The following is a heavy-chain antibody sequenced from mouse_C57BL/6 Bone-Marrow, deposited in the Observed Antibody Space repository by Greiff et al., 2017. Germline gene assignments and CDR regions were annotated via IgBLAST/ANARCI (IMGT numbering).Heavy chain of an antibody. D-gene: IGHD1-3*01. Sequence: VQLQQPGAELVKPGASVKLSCKASGYTFTSYWMQWVKQRPGQGLEWIGEIDPSDSYTNYNQKFKGKATLTVDTSSSTAYMRLSSLTSEDSAVYYCARELIAMDYWGQGTSVTVSS. CDR2: IDPSDSYT. J-gene: IGHJ4*01. V-gene: IGHV1-50*01. CDR1: GYTFTSYW. CDR3: ARELIAMDY.